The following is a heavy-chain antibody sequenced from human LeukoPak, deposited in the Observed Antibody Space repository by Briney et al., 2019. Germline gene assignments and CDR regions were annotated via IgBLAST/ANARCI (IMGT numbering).Heavy chain of an antibody. D-gene: IGHD6-13*01. CDR1: GFTFSNAW. CDR3: TTIAAAGTGDY. Sequence: TGGSLRLSCAASGFTFSNAWMSWVRQAPGKGLEWVGRIKSKTEGGTTDYAAPVKGRFTISRDDSKNTLYLQMNSLKTEDTAVYYCTTIAAAGTGDYWGQGTLVTVSS. V-gene: IGHV3-15*01. CDR2: IKSKTEGGTT. J-gene: IGHJ4*02.